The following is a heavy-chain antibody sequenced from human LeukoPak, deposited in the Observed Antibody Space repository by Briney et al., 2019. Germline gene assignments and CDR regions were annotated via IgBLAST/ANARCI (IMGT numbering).Heavy chain of an antibody. V-gene: IGHV3-7*01. CDR3: ARSDGKLGIAYYYYGMDV. CDR2: IKQDGSEK. CDR1: GFTFSSYW. J-gene: IGHJ6*02. D-gene: IGHD7-27*01. Sequence: PGGSLRLSCAASGFTFSSYWMSWVRQSPGKGLEWVANIKQDGSEKYYVDSVKGRFTISRDNAKNSLYLQMNSLRAEDTAVYYCARSDGKLGIAYYYYGMDVWGQGTTVTVSS.